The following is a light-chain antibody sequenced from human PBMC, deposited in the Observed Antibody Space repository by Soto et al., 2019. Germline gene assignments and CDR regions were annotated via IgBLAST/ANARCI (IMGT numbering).Light chain of an antibody. V-gene: IGKV3-20*01. CDR2: GAS. CDR1: QSVSSSY. Sequence: EIVLTQSPGTLSLSPGDRPTLSCRASQSVSSSYLAWYQQKPGQAPGLLIYGASSRATGIPDRFSGSGSGTDFTLTTTRLEPEDSAVYFCQQYTGPPTTFGQGTRLKI. CDR3: QQYTGPPTT. J-gene: IGKJ5*01.